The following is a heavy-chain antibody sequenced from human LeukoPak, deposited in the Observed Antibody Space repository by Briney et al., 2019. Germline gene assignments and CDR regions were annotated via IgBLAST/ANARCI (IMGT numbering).Heavy chain of an antibody. Sequence: PSETLSHTCTVSGGSISSSSYYWGWIRQPPGKGLEWIGSIYYSGSTYYNPSLKSRVTISVDTSKNQFSLKLSSVTAADTAVYYCASLIVVVPAAIESPNFDYWGQGTLVTVSS. J-gene: IGHJ4*02. CDR1: GGSISSSSYY. CDR3: ASLIVVVPAAIESPNFDY. CDR2: IYYSGST. D-gene: IGHD2-2*02. V-gene: IGHV4-39*01.